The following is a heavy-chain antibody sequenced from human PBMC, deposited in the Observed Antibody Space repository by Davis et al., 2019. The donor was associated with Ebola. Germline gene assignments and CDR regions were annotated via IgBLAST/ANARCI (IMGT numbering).Heavy chain of an antibody. J-gene: IGHJ6*02. D-gene: IGHD5-18*01. CDR1: GYTFTGYY. V-gene: IGHV1-2*04. Sequence: AASVKVSCKASGYTFTGYYMHWVRQAPGQGLEWMGWINPNSGGTNYAQKFQGWVTMTRDTSISTAYMELSRLRSDDTAVYYCARDRQLLDYYYYDMDVWGQGTTVTVSS. CDR3: ARDRQLLDYYYYDMDV. CDR2: INPNSGGT.